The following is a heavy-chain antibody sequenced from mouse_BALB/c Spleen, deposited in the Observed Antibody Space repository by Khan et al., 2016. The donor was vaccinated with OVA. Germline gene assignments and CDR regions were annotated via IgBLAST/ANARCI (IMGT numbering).Heavy chain of an antibody. J-gene: IGHJ2*01. CDR1: GYTFTNYW. D-gene: IGHD3-1*01. Sequence: QVQLKQSGAELVRPGTSVKMSCKAAGYTFTNYWIGWVKQRPGHGLEWIGDTYPGGGYTNYNEKFKGKATLTADTSSSTAYMQLRGLTSEDSAIYYCAGRGAARATWDYFDYWGQGTTLTVSS. CDR3: AGRGAARATWDYFDY. CDR2: TYPGGGYT. V-gene: IGHV1-63*02.